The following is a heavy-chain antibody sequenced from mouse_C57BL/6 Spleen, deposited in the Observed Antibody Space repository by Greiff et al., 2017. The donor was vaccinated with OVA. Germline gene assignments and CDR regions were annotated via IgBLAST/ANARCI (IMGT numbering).Heavy chain of an antibody. CDR2: ISYSGST. D-gene: IGHD1-1*01. Sequence: EVKLMESGPGLAKPSQTLSLTCSVTGYSITSDYWNWIRKFPGNKLEYMGYISYSGSTYYNQSLKSRISITRDTSKNQYYLQLNSVTTEDTATYYCARSPPYYGSSLNAMDYWGQGTSVTVSS. V-gene: IGHV3-8*01. J-gene: IGHJ4*01. CDR3: ARSPPYYGSSLNAMDY. CDR1: GYSITSDY.